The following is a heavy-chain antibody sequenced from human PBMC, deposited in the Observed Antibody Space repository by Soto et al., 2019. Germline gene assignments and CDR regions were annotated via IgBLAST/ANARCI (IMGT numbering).Heavy chain of an antibody. J-gene: IGHJ6*02. D-gene: IGHD4-17*01. V-gene: IGHV3-33*01. CDR3: ARKTTVTTGYYGMDV. Sequence: PGGSLRLSCAASGFTFSSYGMHWVRQAPGKGLEWVAVIWYDGSNKYYADSVKGRFTISRDNSKNTLYLQMNSLRAEDTAVYYCARKTTVTTGYYGMDVWGQGTTVTVSS. CDR1: GFTFSSYG. CDR2: IWYDGSNK.